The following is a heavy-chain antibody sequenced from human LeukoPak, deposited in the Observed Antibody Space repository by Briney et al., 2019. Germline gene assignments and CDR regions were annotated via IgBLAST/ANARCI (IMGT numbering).Heavy chain of an antibody. CDR2: IIPIFGTA. CDR1: GGTFSSYA. CDR3: ARGRWTSDTYGSGSYYYFDY. D-gene: IGHD3-10*01. J-gene: IGHJ4*02. Sequence: RASVKVSCKASGGTFSSYAISWVRQAPGQGLEWMGGIIPIFGTANYAQKFQGRVTITADKSTSTAYMELSSLRSEDTAVYYCARGRWTSDTYGSGSYYYFDYWGQGTLVTVSS. V-gene: IGHV1-69*06.